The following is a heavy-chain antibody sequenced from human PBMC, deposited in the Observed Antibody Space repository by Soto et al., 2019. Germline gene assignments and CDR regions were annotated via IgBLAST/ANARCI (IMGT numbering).Heavy chain of an antibody. Sequence: EVQLEESGGGLVQPGGSLRLSCAASGFTFGVYWMSWVRQAPGKGLEWLGTIKWDASEKKYVDSVKGRFTIPRDNAKNPLYLQMDSLRAETTAVYYCASNSGYGSRTSVNHYLDYWGPGTLHTSAS. J-gene: IGHJ4*01. CDR3: ASNSGYGSRTSVNHYLDY. D-gene: IGHD3-10*01. CDR2: IKWDASEK. V-gene: IGHV3-7*01. CDR1: GFTFGVYW.